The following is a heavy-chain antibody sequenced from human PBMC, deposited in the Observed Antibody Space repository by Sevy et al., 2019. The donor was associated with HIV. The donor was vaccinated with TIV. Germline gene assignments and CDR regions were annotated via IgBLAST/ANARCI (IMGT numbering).Heavy chain of an antibody. J-gene: IGHJ2*01. CDR1: GLTFSNAW. Sequence: GGSLRLSCAASGLTFSNAWMTRVRQAPWKGLEWVGRIKSKSDGGTTDYAAPVKGRFTISRDDSKNTLYLQMNSLKTEDTAVYYCTTKSDFWSGYQYFDLWGRGTLVTVSS. CDR2: IKSKSDGGTT. V-gene: IGHV3-15*01. D-gene: IGHD3-3*01. CDR3: TTKSDFWSGYQYFDL.